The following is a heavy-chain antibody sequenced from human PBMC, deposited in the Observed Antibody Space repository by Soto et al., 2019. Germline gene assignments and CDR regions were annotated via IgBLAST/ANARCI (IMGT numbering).Heavy chain of an antibody. CDR2: ISPVFGTA. CDR3: ARGDATKIVVTTYYAMDV. D-gene: IGHD3-9*01. CDR1: GGSLSNYG. Sequence: QVQLVQSGAEVKKPGSSVKVSCKASGGSLSNYGISWVRQAPGQGLEWMGGISPVFGTANYAQKFQGRVTITADESTSIVYMDVPRLRSEYTAVYYCARGDATKIVVTTYYAMDVWGQGTTVTVSS. V-gene: IGHV1-69*12. J-gene: IGHJ6*02.